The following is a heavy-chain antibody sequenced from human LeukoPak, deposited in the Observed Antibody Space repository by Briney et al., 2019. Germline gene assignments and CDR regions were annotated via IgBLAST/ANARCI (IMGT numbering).Heavy chain of an antibody. D-gene: IGHD1-26*01. Sequence: GGSLRLSCAASGFTFSSYWMSWVRQAPGKGLEWVATIKEDGSEKNYVDSVKGRFSISRDNAKNSLYLQMNSLRAEDTAVYYCARDGSYYSYWGQGTLVTVSS. V-gene: IGHV3-7*01. CDR3: ARDGSYYSY. J-gene: IGHJ4*02. CDR1: GFTFSSYW. CDR2: IKEDGSEK.